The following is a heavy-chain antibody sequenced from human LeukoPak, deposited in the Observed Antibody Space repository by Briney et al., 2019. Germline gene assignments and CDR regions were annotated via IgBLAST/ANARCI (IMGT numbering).Heavy chain of an antibody. CDR2: INHSGST. CDR1: GGSFSGYY. J-gene: IGHJ6*02. D-gene: IGHD3-3*01. CDR3: ARGNPSGYYTYYYYGMDV. V-gene: IGHV4-34*01. Sequence: SETLSLTCAVYGGSFSGYYWSWIRQPPGKGLEWIGEINHSGSTTYNPSLKSRATISVDTSKNQFSLKLSSVTAADTAVYYCARGNPSGYYTYYYYGMDVWGQGTTVTVSS.